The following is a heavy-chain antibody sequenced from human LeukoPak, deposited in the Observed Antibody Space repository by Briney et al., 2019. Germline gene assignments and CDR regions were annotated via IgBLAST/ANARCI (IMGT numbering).Heavy chain of an antibody. J-gene: IGHJ3*01. CDR2: IYWDDDK. D-gene: IGHD4-17*01. V-gene: IGHV2-5*02. CDR3: AHSGTVTSPHDAFDV. Sequence: ESGPTLVNPTQTLTLTCTFSVFSLSSSGVGVGWIRQPPGKALEWLALIYWDDDKRYSPSLKSRLTITKDTSKNQVVLTLTNMDPVDTGTYYCAHSGTVTSPHDAFDVWGQGTMVTVSS. CDR1: VFSLSSSGVG.